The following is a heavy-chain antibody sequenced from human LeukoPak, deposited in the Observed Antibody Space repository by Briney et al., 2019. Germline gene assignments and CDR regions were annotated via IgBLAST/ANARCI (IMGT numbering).Heavy chain of an antibody. V-gene: IGHV4-34*01. CDR3: ASTRDFGVVIERNWFDP. J-gene: IGHJ5*02. CDR1: GGSFSGYY. D-gene: IGHD3-3*01. Sequence: PSETLSLTCAVYGGSFSGYYWSWIRQPPGKGLEWIGEINHSGSTNYNPSLKSRVTISVDTSKNQFSLKLSSVTAADTAVYYCASTRDFGVVIERNWFDPWGQGTLVTFSS. CDR2: INHSGST.